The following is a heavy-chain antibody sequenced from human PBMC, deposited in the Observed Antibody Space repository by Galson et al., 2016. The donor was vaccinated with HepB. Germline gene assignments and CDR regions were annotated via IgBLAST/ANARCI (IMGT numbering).Heavy chain of an antibody. CDR2: INSGGNIK. V-gene: IGHV3-48*04. CDR1: GFTFSSYS. D-gene: IGHD5-24*01. CDR3: ATRDDLYRGF. Sequence: SLRLSCAASGFTFSSYSMSWVRQAPGKGLEWVSYINSGGNIKYYADSVKGRFTISRDNAKNSVYLQMNSLRAEDTGVYYCATRDDLYRGFWGQGTLVTVSS. J-gene: IGHJ4*02.